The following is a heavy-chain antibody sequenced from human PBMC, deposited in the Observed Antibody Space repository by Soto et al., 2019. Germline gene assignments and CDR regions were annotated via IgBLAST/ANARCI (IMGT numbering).Heavy chain of an antibody. D-gene: IGHD3-10*01. J-gene: IGHJ5*02. Sequence: SETLSLTCAVSGGSISSSNWWSFFRQPPGKGLEWIGEIYHSGSTNYNPSLKSRVTISVDKSKNQFSPKLSSVTAADTAVYYCARLYGSGSYYGNWFDPWGQGTLVTVSS. CDR3: ARLYGSGSYYGNWFDP. CDR2: IYHSGST. V-gene: IGHV4-4*02. CDR1: GGSISSSNW.